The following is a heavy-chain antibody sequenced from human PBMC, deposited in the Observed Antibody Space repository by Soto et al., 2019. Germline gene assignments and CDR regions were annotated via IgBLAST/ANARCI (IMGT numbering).Heavy chain of an antibody. CDR1: GFTFSNAW. J-gene: IGHJ4*02. CDR3: TTTTYYDILTGYINFDY. V-gene: IGHV3-15*01. CDR2: IKRKTDGGTT. Sequence: EVQLVESGGGLVKPGGSLRLSCAASGFTFSNAWMSWVRQAPGKGLEWVGRIKRKTDGGTTDYAAPVKGRFTISRDDSKNTLYLQMNSLKTEDTAVYYCTTTTYYDILTGYINFDYWGQGTLVTVSS. D-gene: IGHD3-9*01.